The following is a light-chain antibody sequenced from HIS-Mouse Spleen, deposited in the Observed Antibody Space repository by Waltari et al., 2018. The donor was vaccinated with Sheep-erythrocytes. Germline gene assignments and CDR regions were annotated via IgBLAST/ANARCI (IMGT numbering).Light chain of an antibody. V-gene: IGLV3-1*01. CDR2: QDS. Sequence: SYELTQPPSVSVSPGQTASITCSGDKLGDKYACWYQQKPGQSLVLVIYQDSKRPSGFPERFSGSNSGNTATLTISGTQAMDEADYYCQAWDSSTVVFGGGTKLTVL. CDR3: QAWDSSTVV. CDR1: KLGDKY. J-gene: IGLJ2*01.